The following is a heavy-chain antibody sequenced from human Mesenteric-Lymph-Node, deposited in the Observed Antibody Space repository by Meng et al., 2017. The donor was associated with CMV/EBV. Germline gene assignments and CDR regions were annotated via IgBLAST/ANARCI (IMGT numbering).Heavy chain of an antibody. D-gene: IGHD3-3*01. CDR3: AKNPHYITIFGVAPDY. Sequence: FSNAWMSWVCQAAGKGLEWVGRIKSKADGGTTDYTATVKGRFAISSDTSKNTLYLQMNSLRAEDTAVYYCAKNPHYITIFGVAPDYWGQGTLVTVSS. J-gene: IGHJ4*02. CDR2: IKSKADGGTT. V-gene: IGHV3-15*01. CDR1: FSNAW.